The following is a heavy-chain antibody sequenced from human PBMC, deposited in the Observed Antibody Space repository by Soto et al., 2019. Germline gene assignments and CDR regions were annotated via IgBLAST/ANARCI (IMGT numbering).Heavy chain of an antibody. V-gene: IGHV1-18*04. CDR3: ARVSSSCEVVPDYGMAV. J-gene: IGHJ6*02. D-gene: IGHD6-6*01. Sequence: GASVKVSCKASGYTFISHGISWVRQSPGQGLEWMGWISGKNGNTNYAQKLQGRVTLTTDTSTSTAYMELRSLRSDDTAVYYCARVSSSCEVVPDYGMAVPGQRTTVTGSS. CDR1: GYTFISHG. CDR2: ISGKNGNT.